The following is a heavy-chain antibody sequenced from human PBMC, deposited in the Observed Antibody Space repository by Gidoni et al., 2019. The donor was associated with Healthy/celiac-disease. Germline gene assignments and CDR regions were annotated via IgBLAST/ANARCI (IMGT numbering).Heavy chain of an antibody. V-gene: IGHV4-34*01. J-gene: IGHJ4*02. CDR3: ARGRIAVAGTPFYYFDY. Sequence: QVQLQQWGAGLLKPSETLSLTCAVYGGSFRGYYWSWIRQPPGKGLEWIGEINHSGSTNYNPPLKSRVTISVDTSKNQFSLKLSSVTAADTAVYYCARGRIAVAGTPFYYFDYWGQGTLVTVSS. D-gene: IGHD6-19*01. CDR1: GGSFRGYY. CDR2: INHSGST.